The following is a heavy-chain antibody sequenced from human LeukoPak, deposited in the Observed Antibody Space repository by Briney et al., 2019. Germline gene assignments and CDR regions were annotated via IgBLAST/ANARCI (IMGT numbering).Heavy chain of an antibody. CDR1: GFTVSSNY. V-gene: IGHV3-66*01. CDR3: ARDLSGSYTGIGDY. CDR2: IYSGGST. J-gene: IGHJ4*02. D-gene: IGHD1-26*01. Sequence: GGSLRLSCAASGFTVSSNYMSWVRQAPGKGLEWVSVIYSGGSTYYADSVKGRFTISRDNSKNTLYLQMNSLRAEDTAVYYCARDLSGSYTGIGDYWGQGTLVTVSS.